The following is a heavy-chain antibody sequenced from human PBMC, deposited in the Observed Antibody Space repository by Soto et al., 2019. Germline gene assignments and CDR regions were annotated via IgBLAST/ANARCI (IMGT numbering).Heavy chain of an antibody. D-gene: IGHD3-3*01. CDR2: MNPYSGNT. J-gene: IGHJ6*02. Sequence: ASVKVSCKASGYTFTTYDISWVRQATGQGLEWMGWMNPYSGNTGYAQKFQGRVTVTRNTSISTVYMELSGLRPDDTAVYYCARGGGRFLEWLTPDYYYYYGMDVWGQGTTVTVSS. CDR3: ARGGGRFLEWLTPDYYYYYGMDV. V-gene: IGHV1-8*01. CDR1: GYTFTTYD.